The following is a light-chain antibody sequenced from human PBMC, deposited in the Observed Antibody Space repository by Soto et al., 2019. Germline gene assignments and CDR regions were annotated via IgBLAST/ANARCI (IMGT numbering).Light chain of an antibody. Sequence: DIQLTQSPSFLSASVGDRVTITCRASQSISSYLAWYQQKPGKAPKLLIYAASTMQSGIPSRFSGSGSGTEFTLTISSLQSEDFAVYYCQQHNSYPCTFGEGTKVDIK. CDR3: QQHNSYPCT. CDR2: AAS. CDR1: QSISSY. V-gene: IGKV1-9*01. J-gene: IGKJ4*01.